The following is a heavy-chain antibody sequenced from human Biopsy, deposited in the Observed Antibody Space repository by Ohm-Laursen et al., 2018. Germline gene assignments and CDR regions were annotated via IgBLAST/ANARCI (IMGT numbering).Heavy chain of an antibody. CDR2: VSYTGST. J-gene: IGHJ2*01. CDR1: GDSISSYY. D-gene: IGHD3-22*01. CDR3: ARDRGYYSDRTVPGYFDL. V-gene: IGHV4-59*01. Sequence: SETLSLTCVVSGDSISSYYWSWIRQPPGKGLQWIGYVSYTGSTDYNPSLQSRVTISVDTSKNHFSLRLRSVTPADTAIYYCARDRGYYSDRTVPGYFDLWGRGTLVTVSS.